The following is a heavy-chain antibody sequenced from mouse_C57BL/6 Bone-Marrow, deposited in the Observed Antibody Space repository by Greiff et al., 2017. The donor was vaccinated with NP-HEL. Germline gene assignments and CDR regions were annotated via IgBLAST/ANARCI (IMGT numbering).Heavy chain of an antibody. Sequence: EVKLVESGGDLVKPGGSLKLSCAASGFTFSSYGMSWVRQTPDKRLEWVATISSGGSYTYYPASVKGRFTIARANAKNTLYLQMSSLKSEDTAMYYCARLRLGYAMDYGDQGTSVTVTS. D-gene: IGHD2-12*01. CDR2: ISSGGSYT. CDR3: ARLRLGYAMDY. CDR1: GFTFSSYG. V-gene: IGHV5-6*01. J-gene: IGHJ4*01.